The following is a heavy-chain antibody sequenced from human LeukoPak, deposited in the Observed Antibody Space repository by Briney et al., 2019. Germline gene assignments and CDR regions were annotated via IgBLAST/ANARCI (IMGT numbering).Heavy chain of an antibody. CDR2: IYSGGST. CDR1: GFTVSSNY. CDR3: AKGTYGGNSLGYFDY. Sequence: QPGGSLRLSCAASGFTVSSNYMSWVRQAPGKGLEWVSVIYSGGSTYYADSVKGRFTISRDNSKNTLYLQMNSLRAEDTAVYYCAKGTYGGNSLGYFDYWGQGTLVTVSS. V-gene: IGHV3-53*01. J-gene: IGHJ4*02. D-gene: IGHD4-23*01.